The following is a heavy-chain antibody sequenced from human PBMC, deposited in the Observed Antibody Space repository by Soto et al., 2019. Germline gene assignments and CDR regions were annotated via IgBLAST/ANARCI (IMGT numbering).Heavy chain of an antibody. CDR2: ISYDGSNK. CDR1: GFTFSSYW. D-gene: IGHD1-26*01. Sequence: PGVSLRLSCAASGFTFSSYWMHWVRQAPGKGLEWVAVISYDGSNKYYADSVKGRFTISRDTSKNTLFLQMNSLSGEDTAVYYCAREVGDLGTRFDPWGQGTLVTVSS. V-gene: IGHV3-30-3*01. J-gene: IGHJ5*02. CDR3: AREVGDLGTRFDP.